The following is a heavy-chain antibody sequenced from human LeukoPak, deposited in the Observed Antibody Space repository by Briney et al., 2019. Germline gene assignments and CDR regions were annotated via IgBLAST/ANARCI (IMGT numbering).Heavy chain of an antibody. J-gene: IGHJ4*02. CDR1: GFSFSTYG. D-gene: IGHD6-6*01. CDR3: AKDLRSSSSEDY. CDR2: IRFDGSNK. Sequence: GGSLRLSCAASGFSFSTYGMHWVRQAPGKGLEWVAFIRFDGSNKYYADSVKGRFTISRDNSKNTLFLQMNSLRAEDTAIYYCAKDLRSSSSEDYWGQGTLVTVSS. V-gene: IGHV3-30*02.